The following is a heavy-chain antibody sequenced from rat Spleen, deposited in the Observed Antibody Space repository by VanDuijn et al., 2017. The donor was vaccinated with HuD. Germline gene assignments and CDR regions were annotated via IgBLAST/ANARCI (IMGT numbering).Heavy chain of an antibody. CDR2: ISPSGDNT. J-gene: IGHJ3*01. CDR1: GFSFENYG. CDR3: ARGSGTGFAY. Sequence: EVQLGESGGGLVQPGWSLKLSCAASGFSFENYGMHWIRQAPTKGLEWVTYISPSGDNTFYRDSVKGRFTISRDNAKSTLYLQMDSLRSEDTATYYCARGSGTGFAYWGQGTLVTVSS. D-gene: IGHD1-4*01. V-gene: IGHV5-19*01.